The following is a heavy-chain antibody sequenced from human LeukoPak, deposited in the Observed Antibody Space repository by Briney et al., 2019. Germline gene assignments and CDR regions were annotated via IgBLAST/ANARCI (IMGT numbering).Heavy chain of an antibody. D-gene: IGHD1-26*01. CDR3: ARVDSGNYDY. CDR1: GFRFSSYV. Sequence: GGSLRLSCAASGFRFSSYVMSWVRQAPGKGLEYVSSIDGSDGASYYADSVKGRFTISRVNSKNTLFLQMNSLRVEDTAVYYCARVDSGNYDYWGQGTLLTVSS. V-gene: IGHV3-23*01. CDR2: IDGSDGAS. J-gene: IGHJ4*02.